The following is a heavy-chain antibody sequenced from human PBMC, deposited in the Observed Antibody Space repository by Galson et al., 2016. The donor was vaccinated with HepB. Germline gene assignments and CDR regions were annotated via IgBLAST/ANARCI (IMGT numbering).Heavy chain of an antibody. V-gene: IGHV3-11*01. Sequence: SLRLSCAASGFTFCHYFVSWIRQAPGKGLEWVSYISGSADSRRYADSVKGRFTISRDNSKNSLYLQMNSLRDEDTAVYYCARDAWSGHYARDAFDIWGQGTTVTVSS. D-gene: IGHD3-3*01. CDR2: ISGSADSR. CDR3: ARDAWSGHYARDAFDI. J-gene: IGHJ3*02. CDR1: GFTFCHYF.